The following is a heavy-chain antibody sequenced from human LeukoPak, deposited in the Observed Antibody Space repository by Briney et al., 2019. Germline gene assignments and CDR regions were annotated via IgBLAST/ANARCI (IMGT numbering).Heavy chain of an antibody. CDR2: IRYDGSNK. CDR1: GFTFSSYG. Sequence: PGGSLRLSCAASGFTFSSYGVHWVRQAPGKGLEWVAFIRYDGSNKYYADSVKGRFTISRDNSKNTLYLQMNSLRAEDTAVYYCAKGVGSSWSFDYWGQGTLVTVSS. V-gene: IGHV3-30*02. CDR3: AKGVGSSWSFDY. J-gene: IGHJ4*02. D-gene: IGHD6-13*01.